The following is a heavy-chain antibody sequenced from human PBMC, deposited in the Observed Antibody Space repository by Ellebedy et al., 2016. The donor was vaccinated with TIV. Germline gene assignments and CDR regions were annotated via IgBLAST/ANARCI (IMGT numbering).Heavy chain of an antibody. J-gene: IGHJ6*02. CDR1: GGSFSGYY. CDR2: ISGSGGST. CDR3: AKGGVYYDSSGYYYGAGDYYYYGMDV. V-gene: IGHV3-23*01. Sequence: PSETLSLTCAVYGGSFSGYYWSWIRQPPGKGLEWVSAISGSGGSTYYADSVKGRFTISRDNSKNTLYLQMNSLRADDTAVYYCAKGGVYYDSSGYYYGAGDYYYYGMDVWGQGTTVTVSS. D-gene: IGHD3-22*01.